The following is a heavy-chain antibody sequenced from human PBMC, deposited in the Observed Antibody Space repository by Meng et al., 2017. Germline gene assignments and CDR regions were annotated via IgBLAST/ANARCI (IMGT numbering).Heavy chain of an antibody. Sequence: GESLKISCAASGFTFSSYSMNWVRQAPGKGLEWVSSISSSSSYIYYADSVKGRFTISRDNAKNTLYLQMNSLRAEDTAVYYCAREVQLWSLQYYFDYWGQGTLVTVSS. V-gene: IGHV3-21*01. CDR2: ISSSSSYI. CDR1: GFTFSSYS. D-gene: IGHD5-18*01. J-gene: IGHJ4*02. CDR3: AREVQLWSLQYYFDY.